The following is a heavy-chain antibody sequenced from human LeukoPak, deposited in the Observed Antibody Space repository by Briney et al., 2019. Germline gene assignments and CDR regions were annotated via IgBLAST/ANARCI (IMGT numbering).Heavy chain of an antibody. V-gene: IGHV3-15*01. CDR1: GITFNEIW. CDR2: VKSKNDGGTI. CDR3: TTPDSRGSGSKWSLNH. Sequence: GGSLRLSXAASGITFNEIWMTWVRQAPGKGLEWVGRVKSKNDGGTIDYAAAVKDRFIISRDDSKNMLYLQMNSLKTEDTAMYYCTTPDSRGSGSKWSLNHWGQGTPVTVSS. D-gene: IGHD3-22*01. J-gene: IGHJ4*02.